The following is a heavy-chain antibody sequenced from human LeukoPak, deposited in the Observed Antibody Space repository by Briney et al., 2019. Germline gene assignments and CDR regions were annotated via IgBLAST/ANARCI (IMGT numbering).Heavy chain of an antibody. D-gene: IGHD6-19*01. CDR3: ARGSSGWYSIDY. Sequence: SETLSLTCTVSGVSITSYYWSWIRQPAGKGLEWIGRIYSSGTTNYNPSLKSRVTMSVDTSKNQFSLKLSSVTAADTAVYYCARGSSGWYSIDYWGQGILVTVSS. J-gene: IGHJ4*02. CDR1: GVSITSYY. V-gene: IGHV4-4*07. CDR2: IYSSGTT.